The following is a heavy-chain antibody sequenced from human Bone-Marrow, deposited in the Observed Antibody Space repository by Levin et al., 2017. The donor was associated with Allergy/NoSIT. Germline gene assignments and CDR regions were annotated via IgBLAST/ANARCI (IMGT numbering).Heavy chain of an antibody. J-gene: IGHJ6*02. V-gene: IGHV3-21*04. Sequence: GESLKISCAASGFNFGIYGMNWVRQAPGKGLEWVSSISSSSSNIYHADSLKGRFTISRDNAKNSLYLQMKSLRAEDTAVYYCARDRTNGILTNYGMDVWGQGTTVTVSS. D-gene: IGHD3-9*01. CDR3: ARDRTNGILTNYGMDV. CDR2: ISSSSSNI. CDR1: GFNFGIYG.